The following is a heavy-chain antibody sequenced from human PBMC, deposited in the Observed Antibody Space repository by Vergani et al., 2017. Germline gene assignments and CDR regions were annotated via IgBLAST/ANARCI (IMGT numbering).Heavy chain of an antibody. Sequence: QVQLVESGGGVVQPGRSLRLSCAASGFTFSSYAMHWVRQAPGKGLEWVAVISYDGSNKYYADSVKGRFTIARDNSKNTLYLQMNSLRAEDTAVYYCARAKSRVVRGGNFDYWGQGTLVTVSS. CDR1: GFTFSSYA. V-gene: IGHV3-30*04. CDR2: ISYDGSNK. CDR3: ARAKSRVVRGGNFDY. D-gene: IGHD3-10*01. J-gene: IGHJ4*02.